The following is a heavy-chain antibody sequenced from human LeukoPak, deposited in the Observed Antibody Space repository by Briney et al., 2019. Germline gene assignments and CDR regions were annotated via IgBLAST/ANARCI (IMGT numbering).Heavy chain of an antibody. Sequence: PSQTLSLTCTVSGGSISSGGYYWSWIRQHPGKGLEWIGYIYYSGSTYYNPSLKSRVTISVDTSKNQFSLKLSSVTAADTAVYYCARERVGFWSGYTPFYYYGMDVWGQGTTVTVSS. CDR2: IYYSGST. CDR1: GGSISSGGYY. J-gene: IGHJ6*02. CDR3: ARERVGFWSGYTPFYYYGMDV. V-gene: IGHV4-31*03. D-gene: IGHD3-3*01.